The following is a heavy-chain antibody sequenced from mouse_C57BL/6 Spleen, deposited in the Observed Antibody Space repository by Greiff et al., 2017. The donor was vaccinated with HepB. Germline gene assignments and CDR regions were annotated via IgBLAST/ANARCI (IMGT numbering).Heavy chain of an antibody. Sequence: NLVESGGGLVQPGGSMKLSCVASGFTFSNYWMNWVRQSPEKGLEWVAQIRLKSDNYATHYAESVQGRFTISRDDSKSSVYLQMNNLRAEDTGIYYCTSFITTLYYFDYWGQGTTLTVSS. CDR2: IRLKSDNYAT. CDR1: GFTFSNYW. CDR3: TSFITTLYYFDY. D-gene: IGHD1-1*01. J-gene: IGHJ2*01. V-gene: IGHV6-3*01.